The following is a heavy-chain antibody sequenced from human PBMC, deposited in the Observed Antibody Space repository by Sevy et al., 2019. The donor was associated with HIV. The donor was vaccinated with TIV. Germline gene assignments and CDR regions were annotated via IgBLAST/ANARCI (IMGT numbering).Heavy chain of an antibody. Sequence: ASVKVSCKASGGTFSSYAISWVRQAPGQGREWMGGIIPIFGTANYAQKFQGRVTITADESTSTAYMELSSLRSEDTAVYYCARVTTHSGYDFSYYYYGMDVWGQGTTVTVSS. CDR2: IIPIFGTA. CDR3: ARVTTHSGYDFSYYYYGMDV. J-gene: IGHJ6*02. CDR1: GGTFSSYA. V-gene: IGHV1-69*13. D-gene: IGHD5-12*01.